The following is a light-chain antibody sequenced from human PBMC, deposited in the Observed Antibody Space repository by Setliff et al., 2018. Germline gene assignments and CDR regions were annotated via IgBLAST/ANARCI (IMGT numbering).Light chain of an antibody. CDR1: NSDVGGYNY. V-gene: IGLV2-14*03. CDR2: EVT. CDR3: SSYTSNTCV. Sequence: QSALAQPAAVSGSPGQSITISCAGTNSDVGGYNYVSWYQQHPNKAPKLMIYEVTKRPSGVSDRFSGSKSGTTASLTISGLQVEDEADYYCSSYTSNTCVFAAGTKAPS. J-gene: IGLJ1*01.